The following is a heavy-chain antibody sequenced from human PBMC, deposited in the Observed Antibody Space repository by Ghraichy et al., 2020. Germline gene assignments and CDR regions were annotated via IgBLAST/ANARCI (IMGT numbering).Heavy chain of an antibody. CDR1: GFTFSSYS. V-gene: IGHV3-48*01. CDR3: ARGRSPLGGWDDY. J-gene: IGHJ4*02. D-gene: IGHD3-16*01. CDR2: ISSSSSTI. Sequence: GGSLRLSCAASGFTFSSYSMNWVRQAPGKGLEWVSYISSSSSTIYYADSVKGRFTISRDNAKNSLYLQMNSLRAEDTAVYYCARGRSPLGGWDDYWGQGTLVTVSS.